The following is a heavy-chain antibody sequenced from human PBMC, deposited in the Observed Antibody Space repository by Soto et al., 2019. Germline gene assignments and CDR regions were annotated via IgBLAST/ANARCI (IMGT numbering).Heavy chain of an antibody. V-gene: IGHV3-23*01. D-gene: IGHD3-10*01. CDR3: ATGASSYGV. J-gene: IGHJ6*02. CDR1: GFTFSGFA. Sequence: GGSLRLSRAASGFTFSGFAMSWVRKAPGKGLEWVSTITVSGTGTYYADSVKGRFTISRDNSKDTLSLQMNSLRAEDSAIYYCATGASSYGVWGQGTTVTVSS. CDR2: ITVSGTGT.